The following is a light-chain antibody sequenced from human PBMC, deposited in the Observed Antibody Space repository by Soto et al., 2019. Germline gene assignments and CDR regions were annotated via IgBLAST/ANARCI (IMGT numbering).Light chain of an antibody. Sequence: QSALTQPSSASGSPGQSVTISCTGTSSDVGGYNYVSWYQHHPGKAPKLMIYEVSKRPSGVPDRFSGSKSGNTASLTVSGLQAEDEADYYCSSYAASNNYVFGTGTKVTVL. CDR3: SSYAASNNYV. CDR1: SSDVGGYNY. CDR2: EVS. J-gene: IGLJ1*01. V-gene: IGLV2-8*01.